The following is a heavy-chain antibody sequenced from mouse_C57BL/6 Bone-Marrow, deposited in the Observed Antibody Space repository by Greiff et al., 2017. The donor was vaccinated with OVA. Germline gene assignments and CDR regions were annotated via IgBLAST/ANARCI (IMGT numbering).Heavy chain of an antibody. Sequence: VQLQQPGAELVKPGASVKMSCKASGYTFTSYWITWVKQRPGQGLEWIGDIYPGSGSTNYNEKFKSKATLTVDTSSSTAYMQLSSLTSEDSAVDYCARGGVYFGYFDVWGTGTTVTVSS. D-gene: IGHD2-1*01. J-gene: IGHJ1*03. CDR1: GYTFTSYW. CDR3: ARGGVYFGYFDV. V-gene: IGHV1-55*01. CDR2: IYPGSGST.